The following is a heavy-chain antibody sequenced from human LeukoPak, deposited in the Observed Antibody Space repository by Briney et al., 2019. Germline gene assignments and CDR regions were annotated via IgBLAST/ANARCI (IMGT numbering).Heavy chain of an antibody. V-gene: IGHV4-59*01. J-gene: IGHJ6*03. CDR3: ARGRRGTIFGVVTSNGYLYYYYYMDV. Sequence: SETLSLTCTVSGGSISSYYWSWLRQPPGKGLEWIGYIYYSGSTNYNPSLKSRVTISVDTSKNQFSLKLSSVTAADTAVYYCARGRRGTIFGVVTSNGYLYYYYYMDVWGKGTTVTVSS. CDR1: GGSISSYY. CDR2: IYYSGST. D-gene: IGHD3-3*01.